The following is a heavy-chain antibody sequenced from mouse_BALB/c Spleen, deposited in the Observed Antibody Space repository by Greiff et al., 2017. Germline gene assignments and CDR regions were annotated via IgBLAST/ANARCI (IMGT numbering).Heavy chain of an antibody. Sequence: RLEWVAYISNGGGSTYYPDTVKGRFTISRDNAKNTLYLQMSSLKSEDTAMYYCARRYLHWYFDVWGAGTTVTVSS. CDR2: ISNGGGST. J-gene: IGHJ1*01. V-gene: IGHV5-12-2*01. CDR3: ARRYLHWYFDV. D-gene: IGHD6-1*01.